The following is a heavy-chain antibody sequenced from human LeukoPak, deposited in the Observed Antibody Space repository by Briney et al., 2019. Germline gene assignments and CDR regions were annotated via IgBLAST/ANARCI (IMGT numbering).Heavy chain of an antibody. CDR3: AKDRYCSSTSCRFYYYFFGVLDYGMDV. V-gene: IGHV3-23*01. CDR1: GFTFSSYA. D-gene: IGHD2-2*01. Sequence: PGGSLRLSCAASGFTFSSYAMSWVRQAPGKGLEGVSAISGSGGSTYYADSVKGRFTISRDNSKNTLYLQMNSLRAEDTAVYYCAKDRYCSSTSCRFYYYFFGVLDYGMDVWGQGTTVTVSS. CDR2: ISGSGGST. J-gene: IGHJ6*02.